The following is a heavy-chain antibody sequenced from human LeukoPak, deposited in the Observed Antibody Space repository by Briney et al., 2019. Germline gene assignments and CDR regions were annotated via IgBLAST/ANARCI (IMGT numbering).Heavy chain of an antibody. J-gene: IGHJ4*02. CDR3: ARDRDSSGWYEGFDY. CDR1: GFTFSSFG. V-gene: IGHV3-30*03. CDR2: ISSDGTSK. Sequence: GGSLRLSCAASGFTFSSFGMHWVRQAPGKGLEWVASISSDGTSKYYADSVKGRFTISRDNFKNTLFLQMNSLRDEGTGVYYCARDRDSSGWYEGFDYWGQGTLVTVSS. D-gene: IGHD6-19*01.